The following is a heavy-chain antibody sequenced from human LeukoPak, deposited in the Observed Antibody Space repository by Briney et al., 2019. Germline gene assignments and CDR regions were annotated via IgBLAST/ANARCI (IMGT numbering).Heavy chain of an antibody. J-gene: IGHJ4*02. V-gene: IGHV3-33*01. CDR2: IWYDGSNK. Sequence: GGSLRLSCAASRFTFSSYGMHWVRQAPGKGLDWVAVIWYDGSNKYYADSVKGRFTISRDNSKNTLYLQMNSLRAEDTAVYYCARASARLYYYDSSGYWGYFDYWGQGTLVTVSS. D-gene: IGHD3-22*01. CDR1: RFTFSSYG. CDR3: ARASARLYYYDSSGYWGYFDY.